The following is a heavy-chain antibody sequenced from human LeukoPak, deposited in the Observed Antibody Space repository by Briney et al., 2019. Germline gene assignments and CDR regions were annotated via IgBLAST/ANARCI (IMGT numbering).Heavy chain of an antibody. CDR1: GGSISSYY. V-gene: IGHV4-59*01. D-gene: IGHD1-26*01. CDR2: IYYSGST. J-gene: IGHJ4*02. CDR3: ARDKWELRD. Sequence: SETLSLTCTVSGGSISSYYWSWIRQPPGKGLEWIGYIYYSGSTNCNPSLKSRVTISVDTSKNQFSLKLSSVTAADTAVYYCARDKWELRDWGQGTLVTVSS.